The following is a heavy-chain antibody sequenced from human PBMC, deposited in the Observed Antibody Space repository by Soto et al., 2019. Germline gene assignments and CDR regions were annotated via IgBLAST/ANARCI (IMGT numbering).Heavy chain of an antibody. CDR1: GGSISSYY. CDR3: EGDIGYSYXSNWFDP. Sequence: ASETLALSCPVSGGSISSYYWSCIGQPPGKGLELIGYIYYSGSTNYNPSLKSRVTISVDTSKNTFSLKLSAGTAAATAVYYCEGDIGYSYXSNWFDPWGQGTLVTVSS. J-gene: IGHJ5*02. CDR2: IYYSGST. D-gene: IGHD5-18*01. V-gene: IGHV4-59*01.